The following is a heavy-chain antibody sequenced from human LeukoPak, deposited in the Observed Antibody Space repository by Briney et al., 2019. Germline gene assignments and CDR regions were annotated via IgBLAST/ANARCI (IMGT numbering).Heavy chain of an antibody. J-gene: IGHJ4*02. CDR3: AKDKGRLWSDYYSFDY. Sequence: PGGSLRLSCAASGFTFSSCGMHWVRQAPGKGLEWVAFIRHDGSNKYYADSVKGRFTISRDNSKNALYLQMNSLRPEDTAVYYCAKDKGRLWSDYYSFDYWGQGTLVTVSS. CDR1: GFTFSSCG. V-gene: IGHV3-30*02. CDR2: IRHDGSNK. D-gene: IGHD3-3*01.